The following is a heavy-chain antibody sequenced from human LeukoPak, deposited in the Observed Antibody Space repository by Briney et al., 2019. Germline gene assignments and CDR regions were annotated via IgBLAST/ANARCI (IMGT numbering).Heavy chain of an antibody. CDR3: ATTPRDGYNYAFDY. J-gene: IGHJ4*02. CDR2: ISYDGSNK. Sequence: GRSLRLSCAASGFTFSSYAMHWVRQAPGKGLEWVAVISYDGSNKYYADSVKGRFTIPRDNSKNTLYLQMNSLRAEDTAVYYRATTPRDGYNYAFDYWGQGTLVTVSS. V-gene: IGHV3-30-3*01. D-gene: IGHD5-24*01. CDR1: GFTFSSYA.